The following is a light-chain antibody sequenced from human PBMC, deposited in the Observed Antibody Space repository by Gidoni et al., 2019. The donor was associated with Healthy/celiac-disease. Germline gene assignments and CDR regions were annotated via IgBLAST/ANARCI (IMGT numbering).Light chain of an antibody. CDR3: QQYNNWPPLT. Sequence: EIVMTQSPATLSVSPGERATLSCRASQSVNSNLAWYQQKPGQAPRLLIYGASTRATGIPARFSGSGSGTEFTLTISSLQSEDFAVYYRQQYNNWPPLTFGGGTKVEIK. V-gene: IGKV3-15*01. CDR1: QSVNSN. J-gene: IGKJ4*01. CDR2: GAS.